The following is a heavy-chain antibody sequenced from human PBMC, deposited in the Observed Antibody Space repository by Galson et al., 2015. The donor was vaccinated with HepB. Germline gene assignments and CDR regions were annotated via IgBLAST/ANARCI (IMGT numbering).Heavy chain of an antibody. V-gene: IGHV1-2*02. J-gene: IGHJ3*02. CDR1: GYTFTGYY. CDR2: INPNSGGT. D-gene: IGHD3-22*01. Sequence: SVKVSCKAPGYTFTGYYMHWVRQAPGQGLEWMGWINPNSGGTNYAQKFQGRVTMTRDTSISTAYMELSRLRSDDTAVYYCAISGYYSTDAFDIWGQGTMVTVSS. CDR3: AISGYYSTDAFDI.